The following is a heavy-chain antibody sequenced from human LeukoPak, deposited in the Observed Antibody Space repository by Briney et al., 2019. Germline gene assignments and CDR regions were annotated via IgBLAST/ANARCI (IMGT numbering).Heavy chain of an antibody. Sequence: PSQTRSLTCTVSGGSISSGDYYWSWIRQPPGKGLEWIGYIYYSGSTYYNPSLKSRVTISVDTSKNQFSLKLSSVTAADTAVYYCARVKGVGALVFDYWGQGTLVTVSS. J-gene: IGHJ4*02. CDR2: IYYSGST. D-gene: IGHD1-26*01. CDR1: GGSISSGDYY. V-gene: IGHV4-30-4*01. CDR3: ARVKGVGALVFDY.